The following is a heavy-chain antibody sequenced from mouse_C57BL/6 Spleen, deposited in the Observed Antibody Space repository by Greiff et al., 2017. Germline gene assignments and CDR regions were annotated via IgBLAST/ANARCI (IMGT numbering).Heavy chain of an antibody. CDR2: LYPRSGDP. D-gene: IGHD2-3*01. CDR1: GYTFTSYG. V-gene: IGHV1-81*01. Sequence: QVQLQQSGAELARPGASVKLSCKASGYTFTSYGISWVKQRTGQGLEWIGELYPRSGDPYYNEKFKGKATLTSDKTSSTAYMGLRSLTSEDSAVYFCARSFYDGYPYYYAMDYWGQGTSVTVSS. CDR3: ARSFYDGYPYYYAMDY. J-gene: IGHJ4*01.